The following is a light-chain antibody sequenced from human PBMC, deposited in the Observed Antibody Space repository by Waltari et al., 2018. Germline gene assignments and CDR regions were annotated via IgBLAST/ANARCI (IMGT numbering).Light chain of an antibody. CDR3: QQHENFPLT. Sequence: DLQMTQSPSSLSASLRDSVPIPCRASQPINNWLAWYQQKPGKAPKLLIHKTSNLEVGVPSRFSGSGSGTDFTLTINTLQPEDGGTYYCQQHENFPLTFGGGTKVEIK. CDR1: QPINNW. V-gene: IGKV1-33*01. J-gene: IGKJ4*01. CDR2: KTS.